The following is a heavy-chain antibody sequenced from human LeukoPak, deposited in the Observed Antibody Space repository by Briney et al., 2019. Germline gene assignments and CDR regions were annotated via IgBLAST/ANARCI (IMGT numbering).Heavy chain of an antibody. D-gene: IGHD3-16*01. V-gene: IGHV3-30*18. CDR1: GFTFSSYG. CDR3: AKDTSMDV. Sequence: GGSLRLSCAASGFTFSSYGMHWVRQAPGKGLEWVAVISYDGSNKYYADSVKGRFTISRDNSKNTLYLQMNSLRAEDTAVYYCAKDTSMDVWGQGATVTVSS. J-gene: IGHJ6*02. CDR2: ISYDGSNK.